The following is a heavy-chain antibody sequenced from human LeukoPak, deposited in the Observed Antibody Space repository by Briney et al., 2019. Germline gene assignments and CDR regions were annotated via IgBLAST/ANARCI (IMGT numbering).Heavy chain of an antibody. CDR2: IYYSGST. CDR3: ARVSSWGSGYITDAFDI. V-gene: IGHV4-4*02. J-gene: IGHJ3*02. CDR1: GGSIISGNW. Sequence: SETLSLTCAVSGGSIISGNWWTWVRQPPGKGLEWIGSIYYSGSTYYNPSLKSRVTISVDTSKNQFSLKLSSVTAADTAVYYCARVSSWGSGYITDAFDIWGQGTMVTVSS. D-gene: IGHD3-22*01.